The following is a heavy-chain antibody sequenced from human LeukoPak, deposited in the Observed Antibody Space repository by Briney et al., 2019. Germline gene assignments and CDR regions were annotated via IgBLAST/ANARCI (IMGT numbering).Heavy chain of an antibody. CDR3: ARDRMSSYGDYFDY. J-gene: IGHJ4*02. CDR2: IYTSGST. Sequence: PSETLSLTCTVSGGSISSYYWSWIRQPAGKGLEWIGRIYTSGSTNYNPSLKSRVTMSVGTSKNQFSLKLSSVTAADTAVYYCARDRMSSYGDYFDYWGQGTLVTVSS. D-gene: IGHD4-17*01. CDR1: GGSISSYY. V-gene: IGHV4-4*07.